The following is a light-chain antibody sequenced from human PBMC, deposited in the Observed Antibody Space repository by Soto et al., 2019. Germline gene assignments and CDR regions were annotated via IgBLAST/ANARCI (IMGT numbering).Light chain of an antibody. V-gene: IGKV1-5*03. J-gene: IGKJ1*01. CDR3: QHYNSYSEA. CDR2: KAS. Sequence: DIQITQSPSTLSGSVGDRVTITCRASQTISSWLAWYQQKPGKPPKLLIYKASTLTSGVPSRFSGSGSWTEFTLTISRLQPDDFETYYCQHYNSYSEAFGQGTKVDIK. CDR1: QTISSW.